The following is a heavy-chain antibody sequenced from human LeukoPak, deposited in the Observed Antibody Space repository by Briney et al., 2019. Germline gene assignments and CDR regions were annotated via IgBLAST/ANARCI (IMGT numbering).Heavy chain of an antibody. CDR2: ISSRGTTK. J-gene: IGHJ4*02. CDR1: GFTFSSSR. V-gene: IGHV3-48*01. Sequence: GESLRLSCEVSGFTFSSSRMNWVRQALGKGLEWVSYISSRGTTKHYADSVKGRFTISRDNAKNALYLQMNSLRVEDTAVYYCANFEPGYTSSWYAEFWGQGTLVTVSS. CDR3: ANFEPGYTSSWYAEF. D-gene: IGHD6-13*01.